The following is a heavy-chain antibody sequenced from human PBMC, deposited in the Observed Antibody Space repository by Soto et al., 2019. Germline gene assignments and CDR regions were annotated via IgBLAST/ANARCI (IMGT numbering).Heavy chain of an antibody. CDR2: VSSSSSTI. CDR1: GFTFSSYS. CDR3: ASSSYSSSWYSHYYYYGMDV. V-gene: IGHV3-48*02. D-gene: IGHD6-13*01. J-gene: IGHJ6*02. Sequence: EVQLVESGGGLVQPGGSLRLSCAASGFTFSSYSMNWVRQAPGKGLEWVSYVSSSSSTIYYADSVKGRFTISRDNATNSLYLQMNSLRDEDTTVYYCASSSYSSSWYSHYYYYGMDVWGQGTTVTVSS.